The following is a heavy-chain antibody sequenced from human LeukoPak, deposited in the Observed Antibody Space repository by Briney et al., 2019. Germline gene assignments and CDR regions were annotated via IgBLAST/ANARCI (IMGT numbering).Heavy chain of an antibody. CDR1: GFTFSTYG. CDR2: IWYGGSNK. D-gene: IGHD1/OR15-1a*01. V-gene: IGHV3-33*08. CDR3: ARDGSGQEQTRVWAFDI. Sequence: PGGSLRLSCAASGFTFSTYGMHWVRQAPGKGLEWVAVIWYGGSNKYYADSVKGRFTISRDNSKNTLYLQMNSLRAEDTAVYYCARDGSGQEQTRVWAFDIWGQGTMVTVSS. J-gene: IGHJ3*02.